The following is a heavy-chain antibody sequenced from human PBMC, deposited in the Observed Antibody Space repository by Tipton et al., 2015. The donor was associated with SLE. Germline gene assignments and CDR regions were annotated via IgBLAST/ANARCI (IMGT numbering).Heavy chain of an antibody. CDR3: AKDMVATILGPFDY. J-gene: IGHJ4*02. Sequence: QLVQSGGGVVQPGRSLRLSCAASGFTFSNYGMHWVRQAPGKGLEWVSAISGGDGDIYYADSVKGRFTISRDNSKNTLYLQMNSLRAEDTAVYYCAKDMVATILGPFDYWGQGTLVTVSS. D-gene: IGHD5-12*01. CDR1: GFTFSNYG. CDR2: ISGGDGDI. V-gene: IGHV3-NL1*01.